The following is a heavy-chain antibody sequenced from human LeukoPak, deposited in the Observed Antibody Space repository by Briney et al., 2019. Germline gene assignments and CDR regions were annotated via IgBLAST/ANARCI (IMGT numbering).Heavy chain of an antibody. Sequence: GGSLRLSCAASGFTFNDYAMQPVRQCPGKGLEWVSLISGDGSTTNYADSVKGRFTISRDNSENSLYLQMNSLRTEDTALYYCAKDAVRYSSGWDFDYWGQGTLVTVSS. J-gene: IGHJ4*02. CDR2: ISGDGSTT. V-gene: IGHV3-43*02. D-gene: IGHD6-19*01. CDR3: AKDAVRYSSGWDFDY. CDR1: GFTFNDYA.